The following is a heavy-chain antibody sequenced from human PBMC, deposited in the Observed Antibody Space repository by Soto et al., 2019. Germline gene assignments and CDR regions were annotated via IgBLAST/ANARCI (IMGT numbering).Heavy chain of an antibody. J-gene: IGHJ3*02. CDR3: ARHYGDYEEGAFDI. V-gene: IGHV4-39*01. CDR1: GGSISSSSYY. Sequence: QLQLQESGPGLVKPSETLSLTCTVSGGSISSSSYYWGWIRQPPGKGLEWIGSIYYSGSTYYNPSLKSRVTISVDTSKNQFSLKLSSVTAADTAVYYCARHYGDYEEGAFDIWGQGTMVTVSS. D-gene: IGHD4-17*01. CDR2: IYYSGST.